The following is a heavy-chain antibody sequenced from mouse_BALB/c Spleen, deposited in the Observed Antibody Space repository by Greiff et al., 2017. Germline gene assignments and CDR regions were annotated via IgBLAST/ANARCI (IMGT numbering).Heavy chain of an antibody. J-gene: IGHJ4*01. CDR1: GFNIKDTY. V-gene: IGHV14-3*02. D-gene: IGHD2-2*01. CDR3: ARYYGYLYAMDY. CDR2: IDPANGNT. Sequence: EVQGVESGAELVKPGASVKLSCTASGFNIKDTYMHWVKQRPEQGLEWIGRIDPANGNTKYDPKFQGKATITADTSSNTAYLQLSSLTSEDTAVYYCARYYGYLYAMDYWGQGTSVTVSS.